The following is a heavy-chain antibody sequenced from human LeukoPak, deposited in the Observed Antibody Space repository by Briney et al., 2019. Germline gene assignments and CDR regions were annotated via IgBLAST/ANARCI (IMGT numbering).Heavy chain of an antibody. D-gene: IGHD1-14*01. V-gene: IGHV3-74*01. CDR3: ASLFLSPTGY. CDR1: GFTFSNYW. J-gene: IGHJ4*02. Sequence: PGGSLRLSCATSGFTFSNYWMHWVRQVPGKGLVWVSRINSDGSITGYADSVKGRFTISRDNAKNTLYLQMNSLRAEDTAIYCCASLFLSPTGYWGQGTLVTVSS. CDR2: INSDGSIT.